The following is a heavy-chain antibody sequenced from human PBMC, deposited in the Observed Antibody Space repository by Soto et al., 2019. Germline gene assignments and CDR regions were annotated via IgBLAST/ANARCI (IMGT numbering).Heavy chain of an antibody. D-gene: IGHD6-6*01. CDR1: GGSISSDDYS. Sequence: PSKTLSLTCAVSGGSISSDDYSWSWIRQPPGKGLEWIGYVYHSGSTYYTASLRSRVTMSFDRSRNQFSLRLSSVTAADTAVYFCASLSSFTGEFEFDIWGQGTMVTVSS. J-gene: IGHJ3*02. CDR2: VYHSGST. CDR3: ASLSSFTGEFEFDI. V-gene: IGHV4-30-2*01.